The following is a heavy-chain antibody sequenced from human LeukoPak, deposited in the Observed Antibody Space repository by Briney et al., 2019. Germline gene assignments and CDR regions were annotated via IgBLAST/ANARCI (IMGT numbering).Heavy chain of an antibody. Sequence: PGRSLRLSCAASGFTFSSYAMHWVSQAPGKGLEWVAVISYDGSNKYYADSVKGRFTISRDNSKNTLYVQMNSLRAEDTAVYYCAREDWNDPRLDYWGQGTLVTVSS. D-gene: IGHD1-1*01. CDR1: GFTFSSYA. V-gene: IGHV3-30-3*01. CDR3: AREDWNDPRLDY. CDR2: ISYDGSNK. J-gene: IGHJ4*02.